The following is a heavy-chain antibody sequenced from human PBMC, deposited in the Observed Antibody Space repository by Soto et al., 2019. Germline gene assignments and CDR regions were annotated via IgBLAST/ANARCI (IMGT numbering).Heavy chain of an antibody. J-gene: IGHJ4*02. V-gene: IGHV3-21*01. Sequence: EVQLVESGGGLVKPGGSLRLSCAASGFTFSSYSMNWVRQAPGKGLEWVSSISSSSSYIYYADSVKGRFTISRDNAKNSLYLQMNSLRAEDTAVYYCARPFESYYYDSSGYSPEYYWGQGTLVTVSS. CDR3: ARPFESYYYDSSGYSPEYY. CDR2: ISSSSSYI. CDR1: GFTFSSYS. D-gene: IGHD3-22*01.